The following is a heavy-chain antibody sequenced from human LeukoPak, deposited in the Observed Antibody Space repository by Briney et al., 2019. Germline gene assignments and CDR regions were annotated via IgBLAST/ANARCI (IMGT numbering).Heavy chain of an antibody. CDR1: GGTFSSYA. CDR2: IIPIFGTA. J-gene: IGHJ6*04. CDR3: ATPGKYCSSTSCYYYYGMDV. D-gene: IGHD2-2*01. Sequence: GASVKVSCKASGGTFSSYAISWVRQAPGQGLEWMGGIIPIFGTANYAQKFQGRVTITADESTSTAYMELSSLRSEDMAVYYCATPGKYCSSTSCYYYYGMDVWGKGTTVTVSS. V-gene: IGHV1-69*13.